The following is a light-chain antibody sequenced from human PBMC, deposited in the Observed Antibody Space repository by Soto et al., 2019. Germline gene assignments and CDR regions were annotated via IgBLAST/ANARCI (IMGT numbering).Light chain of an antibody. CDR1: QSVSSS. V-gene: IGKV3-20*01. CDR3: QHYGGSTIT. J-gene: IGKJ5*01. CDR2: DAS. Sequence: EIVLTQSPGTLSVSPGERATLSCRASQSVSSSLAWYQQKPGQAPRLLISDASTRDTGIPDRFSGSGSGTEFTLTISRLEPEDFALYYCQHYGGSTITFGQGTRLEIK.